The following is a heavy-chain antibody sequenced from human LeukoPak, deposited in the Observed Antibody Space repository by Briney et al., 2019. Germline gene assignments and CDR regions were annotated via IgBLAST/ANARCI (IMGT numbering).Heavy chain of an antibody. CDR2: ITDIGAST. J-gene: IGHJ4*02. V-gene: IGHV3-23*01. Sequence: GGSLRLSCAASGFTFASYAMSWVRQAPGKGLEWVSSITDIGASTYYADSVKGRFTISRDNAKNSLYLQMNSLRAEDTAVYYCARDRPFYDSSGYPVDYWGQGTLVTVSS. CDR1: GFTFASYA. CDR3: ARDRPFYDSSGYPVDY. D-gene: IGHD3-22*01.